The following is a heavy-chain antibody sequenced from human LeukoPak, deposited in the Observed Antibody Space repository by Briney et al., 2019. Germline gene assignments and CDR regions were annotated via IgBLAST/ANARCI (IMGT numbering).Heavy chain of an antibody. Sequence: SETLSLTCTVSGGSFSSYYWSWIRQPAGKGLEWIGRIYTSGSTNYNPPLERRVTMSVDTYKNQFSLNLSTVTAADTAVYYSTRDSHYDFWSGYVGNYYYYMDVWGKGTAVTVSS. CDR3: TRDSHYDFWSGYVGNYYYYMDV. J-gene: IGHJ6*03. CDR2: IYTSGST. V-gene: IGHV4-4*07. D-gene: IGHD3-3*01. CDR1: GGSFSSYY.